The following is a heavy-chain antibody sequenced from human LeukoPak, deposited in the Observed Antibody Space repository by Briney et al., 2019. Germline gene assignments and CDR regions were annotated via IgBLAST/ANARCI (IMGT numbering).Heavy chain of an antibody. CDR1: GASISGSGYY. Sequence: PSETLSLTCTVSGASISGSGYYWGWIRQPPGKGLEWIGSIYSSGSTYYNASLQSRVTISIERSKNQISLRLNSVTAADTAVYYCARVRSGYSYGYVWSYFDYWGQGTLVTVSS. J-gene: IGHJ4*02. V-gene: IGHV4-39*07. D-gene: IGHD5-18*01. CDR2: IYSSGST. CDR3: ARVRSGYSYGYVWSYFDY.